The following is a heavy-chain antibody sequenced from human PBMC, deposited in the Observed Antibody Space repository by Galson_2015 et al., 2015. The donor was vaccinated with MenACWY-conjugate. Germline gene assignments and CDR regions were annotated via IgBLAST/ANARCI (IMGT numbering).Heavy chain of an antibody. CDR3: AREATYDSSAF. V-gene: IGHV4-59*01. Sequence: EILSLTCTVSGGSISSYYWSWIRQPPGKGLEWIGYIYYSGSTNYNPSLKSRVTISVDTSKNQFSLKLSSVTAADTAVYYCAREATYDSSAFWGQGTLVTVSS. CDR1: GGSISSYY. J-gene: IGHJ4*02. D-gene: IGHD3-22*01. CDR2: IYYSGST.